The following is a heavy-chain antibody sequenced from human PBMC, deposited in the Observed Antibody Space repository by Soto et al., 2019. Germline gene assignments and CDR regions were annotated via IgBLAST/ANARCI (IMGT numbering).Heavy chain of an antibody. CDR1: GFTFSSYA. CDR2: ISYDGSNK. Sequence: QVQLVESGGGVVQPGRSLRLSCAASGFTFSSYAMHWVRQAPGKGLEWVAVISYDGSNKYYTDSVKGRFTISRDNSKNTLYLQMNSLRAEDTAVYYCARAWSNFDYWGQGTLVTVSS. J-gene: IGHJ4*02. V-gene: IGHV3-30-3*01. CDR3: ARAWSNFDY. D-gene: IGHD2-8*01.